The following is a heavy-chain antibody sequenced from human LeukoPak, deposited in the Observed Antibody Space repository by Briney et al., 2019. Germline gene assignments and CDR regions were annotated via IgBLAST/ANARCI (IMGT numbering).Heavy chain of an antibody. CDR3: AGLSDLTLLACFGY. CDR1: GGSINNGGYY. D-gene: IGHD4/OR15-4a*01. V-gene: IGHV4-31*03. J-gene: IGHJ4*02. Sequence: PSQTLSLTCTVSGGSINNGGYYWSWIRQHPGKGLEWIGYIYYSGSSYYNPSLRSRVTISVDTSKNHFSLKLSSVTAADTAVYYCAGLSDLTLLACFGYWGQGTLVTVSS. CDR2: IYYSGSS.